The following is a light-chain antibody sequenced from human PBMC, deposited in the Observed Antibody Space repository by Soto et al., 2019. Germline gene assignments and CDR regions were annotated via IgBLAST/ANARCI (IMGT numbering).Light chain of an antibody. CDR2: GAS. V-gene: IGKV3-20*01. CDR1: QSVSSSY. J-gene: IGKJ1*01. Sequence: ESVLTQSPGTLSLSPGERATLSCRASQSVSSSYLAWYQQKPGQAPRLLIYGASNRATGIPDRFSGSESGTDFTLTISRLEPEDFAVYYCQQYGSSLWTFGQGTKVETK. CDR3: QQYGSSLWT.